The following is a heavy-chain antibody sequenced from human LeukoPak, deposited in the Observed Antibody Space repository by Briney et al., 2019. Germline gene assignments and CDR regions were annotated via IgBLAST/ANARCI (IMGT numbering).Heavy chain of an antibody. D-gene: IGHD3-22*01. J-gene: IGHJ4*02. CDR1: GFTFSSNW. CDR3: AREEIVVATYYFDY. CDR2: IKPDGSAE. V-gene: IGHV3-7*03. Sequence: GGSLRLSCATSGFTFSSNWMSWVRHAPGRGLDWVANIKPDGSAEYYAASVKGRFTVSRDNAKNSLYLQMNSLRAEDTAVYYCAREEIVVATYYFDYWGQGTLVTVSS.